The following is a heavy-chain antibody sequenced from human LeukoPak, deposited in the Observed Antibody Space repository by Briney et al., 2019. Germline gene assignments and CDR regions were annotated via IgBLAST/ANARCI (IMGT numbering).Heavy chain of an antibody. V-gene: IGHV1-24*01. D-gene: IGHD4-17*01. CDR3: ATEVVGYGDVHYFDS. CDR2: FDPADGEP. J-gene: IGHJ4*02. Sequence: ASVKVSFKISGYTLTEVSMHWVRQAPGKGLEWMGGFDPADGEPIYAQKFQGRATMSEDTSTDTAYMDLSSLRSEDTAVYYCATEVVGYGDVHYFDSWGQGTLVTVSS. CDR1: GYTLTEVS.